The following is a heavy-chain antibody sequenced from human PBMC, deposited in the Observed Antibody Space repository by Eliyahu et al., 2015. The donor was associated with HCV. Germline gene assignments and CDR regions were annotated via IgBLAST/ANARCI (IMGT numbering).Heavy chain of an antibody. CDR3: ARHFPSADSSFDW. Sequence: QVQLQESGPGLVKPSETLSLTCTVSGGSINNFYWSWIRQPPGERPEWIAFIYYTGSTNYNPSLKSRVTISVDTSKNQFSLKVNSVTAADTAVYYCARHFPSADSSFDWWGQGTLVTVSS. CDR1: GGSINNFY. D-gene: IGHD2-21*01. J-gene: IGHJ4*02. V-gene: IGHV4-59*08. CDR2: IYYTGST.